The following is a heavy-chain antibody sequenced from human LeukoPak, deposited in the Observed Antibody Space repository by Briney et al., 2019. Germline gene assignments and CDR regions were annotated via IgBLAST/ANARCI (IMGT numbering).Heavy chain of an antibody. V-gene: IGHV3-9*01. CDR1: GFTFDDYA. D-gene: IGHD1-26*01. CDR2: ISWNSGST. CDR3: AKAVGDSYLDY. Sequence: PGGSLRLSCAASGFTFDDYAMHWVRQAPGKGLEWVSGISWNSGSTAYADSVKGRFTISRDKAKNSLYLQMNRLRAEDTALYYCAKAVGDSYLDYWGQGTRVTVSS. J-gene: IGHJ4*02.